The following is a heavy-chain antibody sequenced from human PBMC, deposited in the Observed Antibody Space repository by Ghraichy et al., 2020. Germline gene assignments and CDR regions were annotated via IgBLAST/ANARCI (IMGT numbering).Heavy chain of an antibody. CDR2: ISAKNGHT. J-gene: IGHJ4*02. V-gene: IGHV1-18*01. Sequence: ASVKVSCKSSDDSFSRYGFAWVRQAPGQGLEWMGWISAKNGHTKYAQKFQGRVTMTTDTSTRTVYMEMKSLRSDDTAVYFCARGGPREAYGSSFDDWGQGTLVIVSS. CDR1: DDSFSRYG. D-gene: IGHD3-10*01. CDR3: ARGGPREAYGSSFDD.